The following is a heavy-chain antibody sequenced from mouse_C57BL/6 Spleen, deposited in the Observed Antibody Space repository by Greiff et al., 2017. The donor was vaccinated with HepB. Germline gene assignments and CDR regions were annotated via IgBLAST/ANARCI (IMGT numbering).Heavy chain of an antibody. J-gene: IGHJ2*01. V-gene: IGHV1-15*01. D-gene: IGHD3-3*01. CDR2: IGPETGGT. CDR1: GYTFTDYE. CDR3: TRPGRSY. Sequence: QVQLKESGAELVRPGASVTLSCKASGYTFTDYEMHWVKQTPVHGLEWIGAIGPETGGTAYNQKFKGKAILTADKSSSTAYMELRSLTSEDSAVYYCTRPGRSYWGQGTTLTVSS.